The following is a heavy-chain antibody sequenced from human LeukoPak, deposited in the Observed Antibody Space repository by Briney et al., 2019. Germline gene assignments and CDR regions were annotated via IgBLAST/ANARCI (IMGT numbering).Heavy chain of an antibody. CDR2: IWYDGSKK. J-gene: IGHJ4*02. CDR1: GFTFSSYG. CDR3: AGEGGYSYATDY. Sequence: GGSLRLSCAASGFTFSSYGMHWVRQAPGKGLEWVAVIWYDGSKKYYADSVKGRFTISRDNSKNTLSLQMNSLRAEDTAVYYCAGEGGYSYATDYWGQGTLVTVSS. D-gene: IGHD5-18*01. V-gene: IGHV3-33*01.